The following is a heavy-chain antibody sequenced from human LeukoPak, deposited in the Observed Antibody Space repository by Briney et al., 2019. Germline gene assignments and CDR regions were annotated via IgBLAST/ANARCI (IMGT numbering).Heavy chain of an antibody. CDR3: ARVYLSQQLVPGLDY. Sequence: GGSLRLSCAASGFIFDDYGMSWVRQAPGKGLEWVSGINWNGSITGYADSVKGRFTISRDNAKNSLYLQMNSLRAEDTALYYCARVYLSQQLVPGLDYWGQGTLVAVSS. D-gene: IGHD6-13*01. CDR1: GFIFDDYG. V-gene: IGHV3-20*04. J-gene: IGHJ4*02. CDR2: INWNGSIT.